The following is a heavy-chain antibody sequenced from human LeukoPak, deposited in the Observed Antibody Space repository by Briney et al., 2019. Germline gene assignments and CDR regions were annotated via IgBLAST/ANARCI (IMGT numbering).Heavy chain of an antibody. J-gene: IGHJ6*03. V-gene: IGHV3-23*01. CDR1: GFTFRNYG. D-gene: IGHD2-15*01. CDR2: ISGSGGST. CDR3: AKEGFVVVVGASHNYYYYMDV. Sequence: GGSLRLSCAASGFTFRNYGMNWVRRAPGKGLEWVSGISGSGGSTYYADSVKGRFTISRDNSRNTLYLQMNGLTVEDTAVYYCAKEGFVVVVGASHNYYYYMDVWGKGTTVTVSS.